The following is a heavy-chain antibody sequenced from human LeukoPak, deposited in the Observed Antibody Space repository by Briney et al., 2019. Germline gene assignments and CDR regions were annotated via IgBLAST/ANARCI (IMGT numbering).Heavy chain of an antibody. CDR1: GGSISSYY. CDR2: INHSGST. CDR3: ARGHVSSDD. J-gene: IGHJ4*02. Sequence: PSETLSLTCTVSGGSISSYYWSWIRQPPGKGLEWIGEINHSGSTNYNPSLKSRVTISVDTSKNQFSLKLSSVTAADTAVYYCARGHVSSDDWGQGTLVTVSS. V-gene: IGHV4-34*01. D-gene: IGHD6-6*01.